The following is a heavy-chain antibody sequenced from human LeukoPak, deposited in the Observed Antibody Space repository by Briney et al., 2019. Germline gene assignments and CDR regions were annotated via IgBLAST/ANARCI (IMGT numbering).Heavy chain of an antibody. D-gene: IGHD6-13*01. V-gene: IGHV3-53*01. CDR1: GFTVSSNY. CDR2: IYSGGST. Sequence: QPGGSLRLSCAASGFTVSSNYMSWVRQAPGKGLEWVSVIYSGGSTYYADSVKGRFTISRDNSKNTLYLQMNSLRAEDTAEYYCARQYSSSFDPFDYWGQGTLVTVSS. J-gene: IGHJ4*02. CDR3: ARQYSSSFDPFDY.